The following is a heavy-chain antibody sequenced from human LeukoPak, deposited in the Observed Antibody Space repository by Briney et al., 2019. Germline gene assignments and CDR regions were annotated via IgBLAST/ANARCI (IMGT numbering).Heavy chain of an antibody. D-gene: IGHD2-2*01. CDR3: AREVVIVVEPAANTIDY. V-gene: IGHV3-21*01. J-gene: IGHJ4*02. CDR1: GFTFRDYT. CDR2: ISKSSTYI. Sequence: GGSLRLSCAASGFTFRDYTMNWVRQAPGKGLEWVSAISKSSTYIKYADSVKGRFTVSRDNAKNSLFLQMNSLRVEDTAVYYCAREVVIVVEPAANTIDYWGQGTRVTVSS.